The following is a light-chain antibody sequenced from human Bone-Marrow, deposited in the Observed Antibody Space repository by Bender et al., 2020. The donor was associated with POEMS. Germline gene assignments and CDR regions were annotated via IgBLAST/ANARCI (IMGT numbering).Light chain of an antibody. V-gene: IGLV2-14*01. CDR3: SSYTSRDTLV. Sequence: QSALTQPASVSGSPGQSITISCTGTSGDVGGYDYVSWYQQVPGRAPKLMIYDVTNRPSGVSNRFSGSKSGNTASLTISGLQAEDEADYYCSSYTSRDTLVFGGGTKLTVL. CDR1: SGDVGGYDY. CDR2: DVT. J-gene: IGLJ2*01.